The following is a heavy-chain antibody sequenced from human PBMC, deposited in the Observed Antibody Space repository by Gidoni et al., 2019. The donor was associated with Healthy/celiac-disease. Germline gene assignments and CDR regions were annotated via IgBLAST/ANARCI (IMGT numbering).Heavy chain of an antibody. J-gene: IGHJ4*02. CDR3: ARGLFWSGYFGIDY. CDR2: INHSGST. D-gene: IGHD3-3*01. Sequence: QVQLQQWGAGLLKPSETLSLTCAVYGGSFSGYYWSWIRQPPGKGLEWIGEINHSGSTNYNPSLKSRVTISVDTSKNQFSLKLSSVTAADTAVYYCARGLFWSGYFGIDYWGQGTWSPSP. V-gene: IGHV4-34*01. CDR1: GGSFSGYY.